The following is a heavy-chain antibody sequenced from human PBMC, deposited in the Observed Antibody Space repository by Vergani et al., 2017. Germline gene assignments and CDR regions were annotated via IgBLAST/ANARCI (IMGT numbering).Heavy chain of an antibody. V-gene: IGHV3-23*01. CDR2: ISGSGDST. J-gene: IGHJ4*02. CDR1: GFTFSSYA. Sequence: EVQLLESGGGLVQPGGSLRLSCAASGFTFSSYAMSWVRQAPGKGLEWVSAISGSGDSTYYEDSVKGRFTISRDNSKNTLYLQMNSLRAEDTAVYYCAREGGADYGELDYWGQGTLVTVSS. CDR3: AREGGADYGELDY. D-gene: IGHD4-17*01.